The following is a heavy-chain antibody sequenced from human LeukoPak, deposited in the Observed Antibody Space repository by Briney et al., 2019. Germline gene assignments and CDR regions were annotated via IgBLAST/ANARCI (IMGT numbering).Heavy chain of an antibody. D-gene: IGHD2-21*02. CDR3: ARDGDWARSSDY. Sequence: ASVSVSCKTSGYTFSNYGFSWVRQAPGQGLEWMGWISANNGNTNYAQKLQGRVTMTTDTSTSTAYMELRSLRSDDTAVYYCARDGDWARSSDYWGQGTLVTVSS. V-gene: IGHV1-18*01. CDR2: ISANNGNT. J-gene: IGHJ4*02. CDR1: GYTFSNYG.